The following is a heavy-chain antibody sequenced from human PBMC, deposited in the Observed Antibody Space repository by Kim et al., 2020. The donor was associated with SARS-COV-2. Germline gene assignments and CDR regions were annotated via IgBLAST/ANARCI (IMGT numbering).Heavy chain of an antibody. D-gene: IGHD6-19*01. Sequence: GGSLRLSCAASGFTFSSYAMSWVRQAPGKGLEWVSAISGSGGSTYYADSVKGRFTISRDNSKNTLYLQMNSLRAEDTAVYYCAKGLLDSSGWYYFDYWGQGPLVTVSS. CDR3: AKGLLDSSGWYYFDY. V-gene: IGHV3-23*01. J-gene: IGHJ4*02. CDR2: ISGSGGST. CDR1: GFTFSSYA.